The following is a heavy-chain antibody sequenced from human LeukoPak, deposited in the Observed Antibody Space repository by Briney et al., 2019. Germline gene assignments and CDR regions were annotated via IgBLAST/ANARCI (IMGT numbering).Heavy chain of an antibody. CDR1: GGSISSSSYY. D-gene: IGHD3-10*01. J-gene: IGHJ3*02. CDR2: IYYSGST. CDR3: ARVAIMVRGVIGIPDGFDI. V-gene: IGHV4-39*07. Sequence: SETLSLICTVSGGSISSSSYYWGWIRQPPGKGLEWIGVIYYSGSTYYNPSLKSRVTISLDTSKNQFSLKLSSVTAADTAVYYFARVAIMVRGVIGIPDGFDIWGQGTMVTVSS.